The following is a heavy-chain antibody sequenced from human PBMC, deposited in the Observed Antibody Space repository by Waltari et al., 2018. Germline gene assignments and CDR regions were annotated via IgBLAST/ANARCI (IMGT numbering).Heavy chain of an antibody. V-gene: IGHV3-30*01. CDR3: ARDQGYSGYDSAFDY. CDR2: ISYDGSNK. D-gene: IGHD5-12*01. J-gene: IGHJ4*02. Sequence: QVQLVESGGGVVQPGRSLRLSCAASGFTFSSYAMHWVRPAPGKGLEWVAVISYDGSNKYYADSVKGRFTISRDNSKNTLYLQMNSLRAEDTAVYYCARDQGYSGYDSAFDYWGQGTLVTVSS. CDR1: GFTFSSYA.